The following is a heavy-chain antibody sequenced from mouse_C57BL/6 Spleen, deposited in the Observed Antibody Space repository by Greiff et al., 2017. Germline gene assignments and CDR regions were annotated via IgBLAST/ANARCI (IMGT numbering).Heavy chain of an antibody. D-gene: IGHD1-1*01. J-gene: IGHJ2*01. Sequence: VKLQESGPELVKPGASVKISCKASGYAFSSSWMNWVKQRPGKGLEWIGRIYPGDGDTNYNGKFKGKATLTADKSSSTAYMQLSSLTSEDSAVYFCARLITTVVAHFDYWGQGTTLTVSS. CDR1: GYAFSSSW. CDR2: IYPGDGDT. V-gene: IGHV1-82*01. CDR3: ARLITTVVAHFDY.